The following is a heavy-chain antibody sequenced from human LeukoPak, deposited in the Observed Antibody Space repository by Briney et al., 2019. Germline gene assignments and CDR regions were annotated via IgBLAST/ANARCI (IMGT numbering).Heavy chain of an antibody. Sequence: GGSLRLSCAASGFTFSNYAMNWVRQAPGKGLEWVSGISGGDGTTFYADSVKGRFTISRDNSKNTLYLQMNSLRAEDTAVYYCARDSYGLLSLYYFDYWGQGTLVTVSS. CDR3: ARDSYGLLSLYYFDY. J-gene: IGHJ4*02. CDR2: ISGGDGTT. D-gene: IGHD5-18*01. CDR1: GFTFSNYA. V-gene: IGHV3-23*01.